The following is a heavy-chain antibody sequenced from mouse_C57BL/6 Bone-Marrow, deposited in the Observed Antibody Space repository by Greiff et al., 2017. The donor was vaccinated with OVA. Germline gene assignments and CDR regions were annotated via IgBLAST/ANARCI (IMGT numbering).Heavy chain of an antibody. CDR1: GFTFSNYW. CDR3: TITTVVASHWYFDV. J-gene: IGHJ1*03. V-gene: IGHV6-3*01. Sequence: EVKLMESGGGLVQPGGSMKLSCVASGFTFSNYWMNWVRQSPEKGLEWVAQIRLKSDNYATHYAESVKGRFTISRDDSKSSVYLQMNNLWAEDTGIYYCTITTVVASHWYFDVWGTGTTVTVSS. D-gene: IGHD1-1*01. CDR2: IRLKSDNYAT.